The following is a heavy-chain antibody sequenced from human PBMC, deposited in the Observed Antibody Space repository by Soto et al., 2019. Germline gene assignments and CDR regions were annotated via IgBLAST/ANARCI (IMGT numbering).Heavy chain of an antibody. D-gene: IGHD3-3*01. J-gene: IGHJ4*02. CDR1: GFTFSSYA. CDR3: AKEIRFLEWLSRPYYFDY. Sequence: GSLRLSCAASGFTFSSYAMSWVRQAPGKGLEWVSAISGSGGSTYYADSVKGRFTISRDNSKNTLYLQMNSLRAEDTAVYNCAKEIRFLEWLSRPYYFDYWGQGTLVTVSS. CDR2: ISGSGGST. V-gene: IGHV3-23*01.